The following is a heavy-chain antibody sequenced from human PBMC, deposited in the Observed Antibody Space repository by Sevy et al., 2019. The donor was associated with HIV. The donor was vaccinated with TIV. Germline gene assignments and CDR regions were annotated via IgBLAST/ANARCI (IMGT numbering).Heavy chain of an antibody. D-gene: IGHD3-22*01. CDR1: GYTFTDNY. CDR3: AREDGSTYYGLIDY. V-gene: IGHV1-2*06. CDR2: INPKSGGT. J-gene: IGHJ4*02. Sequence: VSVKVSCKASGYTFTDNYIHWVRQAPGQGLEWMGRINPKSGGTKYAQKFQGRVTMTRDTSISTAYMEVSRLRFDDTAVFHCAREDGSTYYGLIDYWGQGSLVTVSS.